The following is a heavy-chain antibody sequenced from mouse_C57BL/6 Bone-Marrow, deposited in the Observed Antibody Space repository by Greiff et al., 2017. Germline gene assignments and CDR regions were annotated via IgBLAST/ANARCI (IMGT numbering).Heavy chain of an antibody. D-gene: IGHD3-1*01. J-gene: IGHJ2*01. CDR3: ARNKIPIGLRYFDY. CDR2: IDPNSGGT. CDR1: GYNITSSL. Sequence: VQLQQPCAELVKPGASVTLSFKASGYNITSSLMHWVKQRPGRGLELNGRIDPNSGGTKYNEKFKSKATLTVEKPSSTAYMQLSSLTSEDSAVYYCARNKIPIGLRYFDYWGQGTTLTVSS. V-gene: IGHV1-72*01.